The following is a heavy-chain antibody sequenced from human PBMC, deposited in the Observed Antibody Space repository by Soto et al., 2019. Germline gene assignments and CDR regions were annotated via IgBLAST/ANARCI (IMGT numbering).Heavy chain of an antibody. CDR2: IYYSGNT. J-gene: IGHJ4*02. D-gene: IGHD6-6*01. CDR1: SASLSSSTYY. Sequence: SETLSLTCSVSSASLSSSTYYWSWIRQPPGRGPEWIGSIYYSGNTYYKPSLKSQVSISIDTSRNQFSLKLTSVTAADTGVYYCASSSPFHDWGPGILVT. CDR3: ASSSPFHD. V-gene: IGHV4-39*01.